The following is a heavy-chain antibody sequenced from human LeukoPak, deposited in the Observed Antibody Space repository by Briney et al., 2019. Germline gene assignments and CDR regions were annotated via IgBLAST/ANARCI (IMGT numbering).Heavy chain of an antibody. CDR1: GFTFSSYS. V-gene: IGHV3-48*01. CDR2: ISSSSSTT. Sequence: GGSLRLSCAASGFTFSSYSMNWVRQAPGKGLEWVSYISSSSSTTYYADSVKGRFTISRDNSKSTLYLQMSSLRAEDTAVYYCVKDLGYCSSTSCSDYFDYWGQGTLVTVSS. J-gene: IGHJ4*02. CDR3: VKDLGYCSSTSCSDYFDY. D-gene: IGHD2-2*01.